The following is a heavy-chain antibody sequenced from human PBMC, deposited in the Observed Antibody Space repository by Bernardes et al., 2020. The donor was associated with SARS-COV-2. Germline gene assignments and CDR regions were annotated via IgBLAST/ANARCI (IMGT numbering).Heavy chain of an antibody. D-gene: IGHD3-10*02. CDR1: GFTFSDYS. CDR3: AREERATIFGAWGY. V-gene: IGHV3-21*01. J-gene: IGHJ4*02. CDR2: ISRSSSYI. Sequence: GGSLRLSCVASGFTFSDYSMTWVRQAPGKGLEWVSSISRSSSYIYNADSVKGRFTISRDNAKNSLYLQMNSLRAEDTAVYYCAREERATIFGAWGYWGQGTLVTVAS.